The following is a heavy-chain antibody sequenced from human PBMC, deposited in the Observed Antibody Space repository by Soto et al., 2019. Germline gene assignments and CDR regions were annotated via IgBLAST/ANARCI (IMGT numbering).Heavy chain of an antibody. D-gene: IGHD3-10*01. V-gene: IGHV1-69*06. CDR1: GGTFSSYA. CDR2: IIPIFGTA. J-gene: IGHJ6*02. CDR3: ARGDGSSPVSLRHYAMDF. Sequence: AAVKLSCKASGGTFSSYAISWVRQAPGQGLEWMGGIIPIFGTANYAQKFQGRVTITADKSTSTAYMELSSLRSEDTAVYYCARGDGSSPVSLRHYAMDFCGPGTTATVFS.